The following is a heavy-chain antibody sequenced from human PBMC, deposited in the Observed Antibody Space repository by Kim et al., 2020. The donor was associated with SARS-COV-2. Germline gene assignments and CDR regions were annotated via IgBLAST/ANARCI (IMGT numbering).Heavy chain of an antibody. CDR3: AKSYPVPHVLLWFGEFAY. D-gene: IGHD3-10*01. Sequence: GGSLRLSCAASGFTFSSYAMSWVRQAPGKGLEWVSAISGSGGSTYYADSVKGRFTISRDNSKNTLYLQMNSLRAEDTAVYYCAKSYPVPHVLLWFGEFAYWGQGTLVTVSS. CDR1: GFTFSSYA. CDR2: ISGSGGST. J-gene: IGHJ4*02. V-gene: IGHV3-23*01.